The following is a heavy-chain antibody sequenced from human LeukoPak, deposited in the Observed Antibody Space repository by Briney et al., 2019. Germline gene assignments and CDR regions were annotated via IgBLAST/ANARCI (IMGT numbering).Heavy chain of an antibody. CDR2: IYYSWST. CDR1: GGSISSSSYY. Sequence: PSETLSLTFTVSGGSISSSSYYWGWIRQPPGKGLEWTGSIYYSWSTYYNPSLKSRVTISLDTSKNQFSLKLSSVTAADTAVYYCAGLTYSSSWYGDYWGQGTLVTVSS. CDR3: AGLTYSSSWYGDY. V-gene: IGHV4-39*01. D-gene: IGHD6-13*01. J-gene: IGHJ4*02.